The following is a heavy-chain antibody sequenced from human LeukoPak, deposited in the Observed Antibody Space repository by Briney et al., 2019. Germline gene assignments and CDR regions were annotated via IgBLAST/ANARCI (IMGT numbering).Heavy chain of an antibody. V-gene: IGHV3-30*18. CDR3: AKDADTATIIYWYFDL. Sequence: PGGSLRLSCTASGFTLSSFGMHWVRQAPGKGLERVAVISDDGSNTYYADSVKGRFTISRDNSKNTLYLQLNSLRTEDTAVYYCAKDADTATIIYWYFDLWGRGTLVTVSS. J-gene: IGHJ2*01. D-gene: IGHD5-18*01. CDR1: GFTLSSFG. CDR2: ISDDGSNT.